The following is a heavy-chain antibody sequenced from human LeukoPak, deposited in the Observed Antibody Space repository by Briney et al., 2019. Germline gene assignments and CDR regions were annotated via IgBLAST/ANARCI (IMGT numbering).Heavy chain of an antibody. V-gene: IGHV3-53*01. J-gene: IGHJ6*02. CDR3: ARAGRLQYEAEPKYYYYGMDV. Sequence: GGSLRLSCAASGFTVSNNYMSWVRQAPGKGLKWVSDIYSGGSTHYADSVKGRFTISRDNSKNTLYLQMNSLRPEDTAVYYCARAGRLQYEAEPKYYYYGMDVWGQGTTVTVSS. CDR2: IYSGGST. D-gene: IGHD4-11*01. CDR1: GFTVSNNY.